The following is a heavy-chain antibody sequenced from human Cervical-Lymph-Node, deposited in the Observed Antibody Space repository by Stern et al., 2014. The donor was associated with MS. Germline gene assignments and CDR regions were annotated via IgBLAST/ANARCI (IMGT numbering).Heavy chain of an antibody. CDR3: ARERKVERSARVFVSFDV. Sequence: QVQLQQWGAGLLRPSETLSLTCAVHGASFTDNSWSWIRQTPGKGLEWIGELNPSEKTHHNPSLMSGVPLPLDPSKNQFSLKQNSVTAADTAVYYCARERKVERSARVFVSFDVWGQGTLLTVSS. D-gene: IGHD1-1*01. CDR1: GASFTDNS. CDR2: LNPSEKT. J-gene: IGHJ3*01. V-gene: IGHV4-34*01.